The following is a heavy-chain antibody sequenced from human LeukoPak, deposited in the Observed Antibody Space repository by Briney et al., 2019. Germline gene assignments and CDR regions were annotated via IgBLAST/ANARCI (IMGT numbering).Heavy chain of an antibody. J-gene: IGHJ4*02. CDR1: GYTFTSYY. CDR3: ARDYDTSGFAGGFDY. CDR2: INPSGGST. Sequence: ASVKVSCKASGYTFTSYYMHWVRQAPGQGREWMGIINPSGGSTSYAQKFQGRVTMTRDTSTSTVYMELSSLRSEDTAVYYCARDYDTSGFAGGFDYWGQGTLVTVSS. V-gene: IGHV1-46*01. D-gene: IGHD3-22*01.